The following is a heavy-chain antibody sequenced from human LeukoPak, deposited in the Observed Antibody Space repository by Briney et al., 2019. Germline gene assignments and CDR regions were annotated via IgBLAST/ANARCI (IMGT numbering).Heavy chain of an antibody. CDR1: GFTFSNYS. V-gene: IGHV3-7*01. CDR3: AKNKWNYDY. CDR2: IKQDGSEK. D-gene: IGHD1-7*01. Sequence: GGSLRLSCAASGFTFSNYSMSWVRQAPGKGLEWVANIKQDGSEKYYVDSVKGRFTISRDNAKNSLYLQMSSLRAEDTAVYYCAKNKWNYDYWGQGTLVTVSS. J-gene: IGHJ4*02.